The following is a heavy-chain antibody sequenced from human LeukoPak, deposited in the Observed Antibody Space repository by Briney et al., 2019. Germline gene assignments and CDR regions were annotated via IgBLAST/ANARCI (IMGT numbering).Heavy chain of an antibody. Sequence: GGSLRLSCAVSGFTVSGNYMSWVRQAPGKGLEWVSLIYSGDTTLYADSVKGRFIISRDNAKDSLYLQMNSLRVEDTAVYYCLRGDRRDYWGQGTLVTVSS. CDR1: GFTVSGNY. CDR2: IYSGDTT. J-gene: IGHJ4*02. V-gene: IGHV3-53*01. CDR3: LRGDRRDY.